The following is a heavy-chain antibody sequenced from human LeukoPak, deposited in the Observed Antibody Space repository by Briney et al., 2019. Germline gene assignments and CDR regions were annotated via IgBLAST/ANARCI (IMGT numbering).Heavy chain of an antibody. Sequence: GVSVRLFCGASEFPFSHYAMKWVRQAPGKGLEYGSVIGARGYSTYCGDPVKCRFTVSRDTSKPTLFLQMNSLRAEDTAAYYCARGLGTVNDAFDIWGQGTMVTVSS. D-gene: IGHD4-17*01. J-gene: IGHJ3*02. CDR1: EFPFSHYA. CDR2: IGARGYST. CDR3: ARGLGTVNDAFDI. V-gene: IGHV3-23*01.